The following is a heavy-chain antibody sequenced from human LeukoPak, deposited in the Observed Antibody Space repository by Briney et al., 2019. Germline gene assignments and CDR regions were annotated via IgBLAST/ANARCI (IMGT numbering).Heavy chain of an antibody. J-gene: IGHJ4*02. CDR2: IIPIFGTA. CDR1: GVTFSTYA. Sequence: GASVKVSCKASGVTFSTYAISWVRQAPGQGLEWMGGIIPIFGTANYAQKFQGRVTIVADESTSTAYMGLSSLRSEDTAVYYCAGRGYYYDSSGRSFDYWGQGTLVTVSS. V-gene: IGHV1-69*13. CDR3: AGRGYYYDSSGRSFDY. D-gene: IGHD3-22*01.